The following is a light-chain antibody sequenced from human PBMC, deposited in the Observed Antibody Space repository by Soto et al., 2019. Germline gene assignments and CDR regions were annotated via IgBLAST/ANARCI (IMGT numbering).Light chain of an antibody. Sequence: EIVLTQSPATLSLSPGERATLSCRASQSVSSYLAWYQQKHGQAPRLLIYDASNRATGIPARFSGSWSGTDFTLTISSLEPEDFAVYYCQQRSNWPPTFGQGTKVEIK. CDR3: QQRSNWPPT. V-gene: IGKV3-11*01. CDR2: DAS. J-gene: IGKJ1*01. CDR1: QSVSSY.